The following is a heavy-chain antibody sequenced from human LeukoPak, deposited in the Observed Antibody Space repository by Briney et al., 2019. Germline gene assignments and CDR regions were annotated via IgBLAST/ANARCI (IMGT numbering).Heavy chain of an antibody. CDR1: GGSFSDYY. D-gene: IGHD2-21*02. Sequence: SETLSLTCAVYGGSFSDYYWSWIRQPPGKGLEWIGEINHSGRTNYNPSLKSRATISVDTSKNQFSLKVSSVNAADTGVYFCARGPLTYCGGDCYSSLDYWGRGTLVTVSS. CDR2: INHSGRT. CDR3: ARGPLTYCGGDCYSSLDY. J-gene: IGHJ4*02. V-gene: IGHV4-34*01.